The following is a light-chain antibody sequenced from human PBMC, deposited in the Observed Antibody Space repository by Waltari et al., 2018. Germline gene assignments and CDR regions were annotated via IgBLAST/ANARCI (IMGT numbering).Light chain of an antibody. V-gene: IGLV2-23*01. CDR2: DDN. J-gene: IGLJ3*02. CDR1: SSDVGNYNL. Sequence: QSALTQPASVSGSPGQSITISCTGTSSDVGNYNLVYWYQQYPGKAPKVMIYDDNRRHSGVSVRYSGSKSDNTASLTITGVQAEDEAAYYCCSYAGGYTWVFGGETNLTVL. CDR3: CSYAGGYTWV.